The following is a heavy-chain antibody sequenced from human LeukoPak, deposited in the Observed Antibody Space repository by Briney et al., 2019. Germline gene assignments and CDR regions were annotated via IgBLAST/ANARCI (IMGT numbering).Heavy chain of an antibody. Sequence: ASVKVSCKASGGTSSSYAISWVRQAPGQGLEWMGIINPSGGSTSYAQKFQGRVTMTRDTSTSTVYMELSSLRSEDTAVYYCVRDKGQQLVLDDYWGQGTLVTVSS. D-gene: IGHD6-13*01. V-gene: IGHV1-46*01. CDR3: VRDKGQQLVLDDY. J-gene: IGHJ4*02. CDR1: GGTSSSYA. CDR2: INPSGGST.